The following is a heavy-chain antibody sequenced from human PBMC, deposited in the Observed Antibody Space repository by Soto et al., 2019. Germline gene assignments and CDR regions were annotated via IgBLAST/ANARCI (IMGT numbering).Heavy chain of an antibody. Sequence: PSETLSLTCTVSGGSISSSSYYWGWIRQPPGKGLEWIGSIYYSGSTYYNPSLKGRVTISVDTSKNQFSLKLSSVTAADTAVYYCARLDGYSYGYGLMGAFDIWGQGTMVTVSS. CDR3: ARLDGYSYGYGLMGAFDI. CDR2: IYYSGST. V-gene: IGHV4-39*01. D-gene: IGHD5-18*01. J-gene: IGHJ3*02. CDR1: GGSISSSSYY.